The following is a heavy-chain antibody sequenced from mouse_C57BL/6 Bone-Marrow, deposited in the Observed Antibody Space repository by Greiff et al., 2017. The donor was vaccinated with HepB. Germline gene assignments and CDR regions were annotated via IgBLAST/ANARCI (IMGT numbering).Heavy chain of an antibody. CDR1: GYTFTSYW. Sequence: VQLQQPGAELVKPGASVKLSCKASGYTFTSYWMHWVKQRPGQGLEWIGMIHPNSGSTNYNEKFKSKATLTVDKSSSTAYMQLSSLTSEDSAVYYCARERLLLRSPYFDVWGTGTTVTVSS. J-gene: IGHJ1*03. D-gene: IGHD1-1*01. V-gene: IGHV1-64*01. CDR3: ARERLLLRSPYFDV. CDR2: IHPNSGST.